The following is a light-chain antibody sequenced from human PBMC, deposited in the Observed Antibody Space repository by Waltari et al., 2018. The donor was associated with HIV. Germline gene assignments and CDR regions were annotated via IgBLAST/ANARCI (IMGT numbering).Light chain of an antibody. CDR3: TSYAGRDNLV. CDR1: SSDVGDNNY. CDR2: EVS. Sequence: QSALTQPPSASGSPGQSVTISCTGTSSDVGDNNYVSWYQQHPGKAPKVMIYEVSKPPSGVPDRFSGSKSGNTASLTVSGLQAEDEADYFCTSYAGRDNLVFGGGTKLTVL. V-gene: IGLV2-8*01. J-gene: IGLJ2*01.